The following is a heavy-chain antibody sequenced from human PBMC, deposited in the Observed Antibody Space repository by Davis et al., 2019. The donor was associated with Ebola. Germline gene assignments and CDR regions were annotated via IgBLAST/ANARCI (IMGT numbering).Heavy chain of an antibody. J-gene: IGHJ4*02. Sequence: PSETLSLTCTVSGGSISSHYWSWIRQPPGKGLEWIGYIYYSGSTNYNPSLKSRVTISVDTSKNQFSLKLSSVTAADTAVYYCARDLAVAGPGGFDYWGQGTLVTVSS. CDR2: IYYSGST. CDR1: GGSISSHY. V-gene: IGHV4-59*11. CDR3: ARDLAVAGPGGFDY. D-gene: IGHD6-19*01.